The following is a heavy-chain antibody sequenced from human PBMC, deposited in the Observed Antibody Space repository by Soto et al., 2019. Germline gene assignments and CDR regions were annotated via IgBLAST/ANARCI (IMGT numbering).Heavy chain of an antibody. CDR3: AARLYSSSLMDV. J-gene: IGHJ6*02. Sequence: GASVKVSCKASGGTFSSYAISWVRQAPGQRLEWIGWIVVGSGNTNYAQKFQERVTITRDMSTSTAYMELSSLRSEDTAVYYCAARLYSSSLMDVWGQGTTVTVSS. V-gene: IGHV1-58*02. CDR1: GGTFSSYA. CDR2: IVVGSGNT. D-gene: IGHD6-13*01.